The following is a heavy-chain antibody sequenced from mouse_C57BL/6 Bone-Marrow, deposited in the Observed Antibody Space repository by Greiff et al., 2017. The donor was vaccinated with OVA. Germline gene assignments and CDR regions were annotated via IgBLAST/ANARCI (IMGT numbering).Heavy chain of an antibody. CDR1: GYTFTSYT. CDR2: INPSSGYT. CDR3: ARFTTVVARGWYFDV. J-gene: IGHJ1*03. D-gene: IGHD1-1*01. Sequence: QVQLQQSGAELARPGASVKMSCKASGYTFTSYTMHWVKQRPGQDLEWIGYINPSSGYTKYNQKFKDKATLTADKSSSTAYMQLSSLTSEDSAVDYCARFTTVVARGWYFDVWGTGTTVTVSS. V-gene: IGHV1-4*01.